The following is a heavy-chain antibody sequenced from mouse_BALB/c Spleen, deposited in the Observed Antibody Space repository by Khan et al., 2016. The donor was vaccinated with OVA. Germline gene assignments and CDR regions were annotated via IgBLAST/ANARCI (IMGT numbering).Heavy chain of an antibody. CDR3: ARDGSRYNYAMDY. CDR2: ISYSGSN. V-gene: IGHV3-2*02. D-gene: IGHD2-3*01. J-gene: IGHJ4*01. CDR1: GYSITSDYA. Sequence: EVQLQESGPGLVKPSQSLSLTCTVTGYSITSDYAWNWIRQFPGNKLEWMGYISYSGSNSYNPSLKRRISITRDTSKHQFFLQFNSVTTEDTATYYCARDGSRYNYAMDYWGQGTAVTVSS.